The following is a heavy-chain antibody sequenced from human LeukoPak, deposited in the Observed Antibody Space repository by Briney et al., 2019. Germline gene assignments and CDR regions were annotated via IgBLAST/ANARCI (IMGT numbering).Heavy chain of an antibody. CDR1: GESFSGYY. Sequence: SETLSLTCAVYGESFSGYYWSWIRQPPGKGLEWIGEINHSGSTNYNPSLKSRVTISVDTSKNQFSLKLSSVTAADTAVYYCARGGRFDPWGQGTLVTVSS. V-gene: IGHV4-34*01. D-gene: IGHD3-10*01. J-gene: IGHJ5*02. CDR2: INHSGST. CDR3: ARGGRFDP.